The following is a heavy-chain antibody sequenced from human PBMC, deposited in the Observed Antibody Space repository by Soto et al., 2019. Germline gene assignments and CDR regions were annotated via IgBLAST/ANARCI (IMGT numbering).Heavy chain of an antibody. V-gene: IGHV3-74*01. CDR2: INSDGSST. J-gene: IGHJ4*02. Sequence: GGSLRLSCAASGFTFSSYWMHWVRQAPGKGLVWVSRINSDGSSTSYADSVKGRFTISRDNAKNTLYLQMNSLRAEDTAVYYCARDYWGYCSGGSCYDLFSLLTWGQGTLVTVSS. CDR1: GFTFSSYW. CDR3: ARDYWGYCSGGSCYDLFSLLT. D-gene: IGHD2-15*01.